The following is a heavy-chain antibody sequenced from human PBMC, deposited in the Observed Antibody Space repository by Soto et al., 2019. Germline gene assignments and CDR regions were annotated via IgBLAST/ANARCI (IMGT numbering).Heavy chain of an antibody. D-gene: IGHD3-10*01. CDR1: RFSFSEYT. V-gene: IGHV3-21*01. CDR2: ISTSSSNI. Sequence: GGSLRLSCVASRFSFSEYTMSWVRQAPGKGLDWVSTISTSSSNIFYAASVKGRFTISRDNAKNSLYLQMNSLRDEDTAVYYCARDSLLLLWFGELGAFDIWGQGTMVTVSS. J-gene: IGHJ3*02. CDR3: ARDSLLLLWFGELGAFDI.